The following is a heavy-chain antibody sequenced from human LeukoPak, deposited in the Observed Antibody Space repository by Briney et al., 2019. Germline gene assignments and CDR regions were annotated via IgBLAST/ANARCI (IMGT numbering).Heavy chain of an antibody. CDR2: IKQDGSEK. D-gene: IGHD6-19*01. CDR3: ARDRGSSGWYPSYYYYYGMDV. Sequence: GSLRLSCAASGFTFSSYWMSWVRQAPGKGLEWVANIKQDGSEKYYVDSVKGRFTISRDNVKNSLYLQMNSLRAEDTAVYYCARDRGSSGWYPSYYYYYGMDVWGQGTTVTVSS. J-gene: IGHJ6*02. CDR1: GFTFSSYW. V-gene: IGHV3-7*03.